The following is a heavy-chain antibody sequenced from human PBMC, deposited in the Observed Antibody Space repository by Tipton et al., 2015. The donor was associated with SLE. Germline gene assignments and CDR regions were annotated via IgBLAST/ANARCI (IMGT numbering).Heavy chain of an antibody. V-gene: IGHV4-59*12. CDR1: GASISSYY. CDR3: ARDRRNWFDP. CDR2: VYYSGST. Sequence: TLSLTCSVSGASISSYYWSWIRQPPGRGLEWIGYVYYSGSTYYNPSLKSRVTISVDTSKNQFSLKLSSVTAADTAVYYCARDRRNWFDPWGQGTLVTVSS. J-gene: IGHJ5*02.